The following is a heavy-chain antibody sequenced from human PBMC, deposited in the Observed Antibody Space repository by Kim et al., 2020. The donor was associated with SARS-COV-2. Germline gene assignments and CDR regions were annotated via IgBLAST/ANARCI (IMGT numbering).Heavy chain of an antibody. V-gene: IGHV3-33*06. CDR3: VKESYTSSWAIYWNFDL. J-gene: IGHJ2*01. Sequence: GGSLRLSCAASGFTFNSYAIHWVRQAPGKGLEWVAVIWSDGNNQYYADSVRGRFTISRDNSRNTVYLQLNTLRVEDTAVYYCVKESYTSSWAIYWNFDLWGRGTLVTVSS. D-gene: IGHD2-2*01. CDR2: IWSDGNNQ. CDR1: GFTFNSYA.